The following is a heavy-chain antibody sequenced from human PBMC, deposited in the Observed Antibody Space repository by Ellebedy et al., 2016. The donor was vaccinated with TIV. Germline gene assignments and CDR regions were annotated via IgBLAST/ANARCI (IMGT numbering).Heavy chain of an antibody. D-gene: IGHD6-19*01. CDR2: INSDGSNT. CDR3: ARSNGWYPGGY. J-gene: IGHJ4*02. V-gene: IGHV3-74*01. Sequence: GESLKISXAASGFTFRSYWMHWVRQAPGKGLVWVSRINSDGSNTSYADSVKGRLTISRDNAKNTLYLQMNSLRAEDAAVYFCARSNGWYPGGYWGQGTLVTVSS. CDR1: GFTFRSYW.